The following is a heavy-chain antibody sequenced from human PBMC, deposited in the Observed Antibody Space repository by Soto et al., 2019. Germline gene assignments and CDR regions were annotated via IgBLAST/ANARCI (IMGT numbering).Heavy chain of an antibody. CDR3: AGRSGTCFAF. D-gene: IGHD3-10*01. J-gene: IGHJ4*02. V-gene: IGHV4-59*01. CDR1: GGSISSYY. CDR2: IYYSGST. Sequence: QVQLQESGPGLVKPSETLSLTCTVSGGSISSYYWSWIRQPPGKGLEWIGYIYYSGSTNYNPSHTSRVTISVDTSKNQFSLKLSSVTAADTAGYYWAGRSGTCFAFWGQGTLVTVSS.